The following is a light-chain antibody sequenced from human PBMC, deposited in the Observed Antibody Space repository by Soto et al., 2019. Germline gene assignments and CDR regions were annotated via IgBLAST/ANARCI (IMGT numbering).Light chain of an antibody. CDR1: QSVSSNY. V-gene: IGKV3-20*01. J-gene: IGKJ2*01. Sequence: EIVLTQSPGTLSLSPGERATLSCRASQSVSSNYLAWYQQQPGQTPRLLIYGASSRATGIPDRFSGSGSGTDFTLTISRLEPEDFAVYYCQQYGSSPYTVGQGTKREIK. CDR2: GAS. CDR3: QQYGSSPYT.